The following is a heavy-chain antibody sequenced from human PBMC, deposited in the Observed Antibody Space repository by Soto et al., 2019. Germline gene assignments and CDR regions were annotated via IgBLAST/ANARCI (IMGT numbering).Heavy chain of an antibody. D-gene: IGHD3-22*01. CDR3: ARESPDSSGYLDY. J-gene: IGHJ4*02. CDR2: IYYSGST. Sequence: SSETLSLTCTVSGGSISSGDYYWSWIRQPPGKGLEWIGYIYYSGSTYYNPSLKSRVTISVDTSKNQFSLKLSSVTAADTAVYYCARESPDSSGYLDYWGQGTLVTVSS. CDR1: GGSISSGDYY. V-gene: IGHV4-30-4*01.